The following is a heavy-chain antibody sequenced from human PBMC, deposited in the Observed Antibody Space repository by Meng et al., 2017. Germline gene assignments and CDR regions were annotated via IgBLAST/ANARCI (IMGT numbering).Heavy chain of an antibody. V-gene: IGHV1-8*03. CDR2: MNPNSGNT. CDR1: GYTFTGYY. J-gene: IGHJ3*02. Sequence: ASVKVSCKASGYTFTGYYMHWVRQAPGQGLEWMGWMNPNSGNTGYAQKFQGRVTITRNTSISTAYMELSSLRSEDTAVYYCAVIPYGDYRDSFYAFDIWGQGTMVTVSS. CDR3: AVIPYGDYRDSFYAFDI. D-gene: IGHD4-17*01.